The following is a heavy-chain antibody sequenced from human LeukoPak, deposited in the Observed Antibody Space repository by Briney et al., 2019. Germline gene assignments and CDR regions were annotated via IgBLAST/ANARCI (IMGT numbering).Heavy chain of an antibody. CDR3: AKSGSSGYYGDY. J-gene: IGHJ4*02. CDR2: ISYDGSNK. V-gene: IGHV3-30*18. CDR1: GFTFSSYG. Sequence: PGRSLRLSCAASGFTFSSYGMHWVRQAPGKGLEWVAVISYDGSNKYYADSVKGRFTISRDNYKNTLYLQMNSLRAEDTAVYYCAKSGSSGYYGDYWGQGTLVTVSS. D-gene: IGHD3-22*01.